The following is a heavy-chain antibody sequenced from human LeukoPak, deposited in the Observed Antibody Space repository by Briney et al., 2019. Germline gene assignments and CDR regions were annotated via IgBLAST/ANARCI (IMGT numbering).Heavy chain of an antibody. CDR1: GGTFSSYA. CDR3: ARDDGYSSSWLAT. D-gene: IGHD6-13*01. Sequence: SVEVSRKASGGTFSSYAISWVRQAPGQGLEWMGGIIPIFGTANYAQKFQGRVTITADESTSTAYMELSSLRSEDTAVYYCARDDGYSSSWLATWGQGTLVTVSS. J-gene: IGHJ5*02. V-gene: IGHV1-69*13. CDR2: IIPIFGTA.